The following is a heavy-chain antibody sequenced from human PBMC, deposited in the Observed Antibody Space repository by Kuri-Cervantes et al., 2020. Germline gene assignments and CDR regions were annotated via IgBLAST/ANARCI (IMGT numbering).Heavy chain of an antibody. J-gene: IGHJ5*02. CDR3: ARLSAAAGTLGWFDP. CDR2: IYYSGST. D-gene: IGHD6-13*01. V-gene: IGHV4-59*05. Sequence: GSLRLSCTVSGGSIGSYYWSWIRQPAGKGLEWIGSIYYSGSTYYNPSLKSRVTISVDTSKNQFSLKLSSVTAADTAVYYCARLSAAAGTLGWFDPWGQGTLVTVSS. CDR1: GGSIGSYY.